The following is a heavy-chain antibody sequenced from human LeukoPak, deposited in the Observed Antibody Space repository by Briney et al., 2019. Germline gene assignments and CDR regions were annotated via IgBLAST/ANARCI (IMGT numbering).Heavy chain of an antibody. CDR3: ARDAVGATTPYYFDY. D-gene: IGHD1-26*01. Sequence: RGSLRLSCAASGFTVTSNYMSWVRQAPGKGLEWVSVIYTGGSTHYADSVKGRFTISRDNSKNTLYLEMNSLRADDTAVYYCARDAVGATTPYYFDYWGQGALVTVSS. CDR2: IYTGGST. CDR1: GFTVTSNY. V-gene: IGHV3-66*01. J-gene: IGHJ4*02.